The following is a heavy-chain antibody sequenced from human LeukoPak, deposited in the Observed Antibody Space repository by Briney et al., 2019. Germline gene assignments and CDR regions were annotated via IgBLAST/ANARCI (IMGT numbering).Heavy chain of an antibody. J-gene: IGHJ6*02. Sequence: ASVKVSCKSSGYTFTSYGISWVRPPPGQGLEWMGWISAYNGNTHYAQKLQGRVTMTTDTSTSTAYMELRSLRSDDTAVYYCARDPAYWFGELLAHYYYGMDVWGQGTTVTVSS. D-gene: IGHD3-10*01. CDR3: ARDPAYWFGELLAHYYYGMDV. CDR1: GYTFTSYG. CDR2: ISAYNGNT. V-gene: IGHV1-18*01.